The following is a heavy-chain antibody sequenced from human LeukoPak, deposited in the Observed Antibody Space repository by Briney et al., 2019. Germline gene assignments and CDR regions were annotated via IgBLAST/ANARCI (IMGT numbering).Heavy chain of an antibody. Sequence: PGGSLRLSCAASGFAFSSNAMSWVRQAPGKGLEWVSTISGGGDYTSYADSVKGRFTISRDNPKNTLYLQMNSLRAEDTAAYYCAKESYDGSGSYKYSQHWGQGSLVTVYS. V-gene: IGHV3-23*01. J-gene: IGHJ1*01. CDR2: ISGGGDYT. CDR3: AKESYDGSGSYKYSQH. D-gene: IGHD3-10*01. CDR1: GFAFSSNA.